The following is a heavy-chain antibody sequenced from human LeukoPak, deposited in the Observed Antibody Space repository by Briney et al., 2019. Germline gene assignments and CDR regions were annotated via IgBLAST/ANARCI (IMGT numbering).Heavy chain of an antibody. V-gene: IGHV4-4*07. CDR1: GGSISSYY. J-gene: IGHJ2*01. Sequence: PSETLSLTCTVSGGSISSYYWSWIRQPAGKGLEWIGRIYTSGSTNYNPSLKSRVTISVDTSKNQFSLKLSSVTAADTAVYYCAATEDSSSWYWYFDLWGRGTLVTVSS. CDR2: IYTSGST. CDR3: AATEDSSSWYWYFDL. D-gene: IGHD6-13*01.